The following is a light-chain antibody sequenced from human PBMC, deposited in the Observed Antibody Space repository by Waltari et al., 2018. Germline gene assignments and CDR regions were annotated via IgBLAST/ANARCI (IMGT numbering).Light chain of an antibody. V-gene: IGKV3-20*01. J-gene: IGKJ2*01. Sequence: EIVLTQSPGTLSLSPGESATLPCRASQSVSSNYLAWYQLKPGQAPGLLIYGASSRATGIPDRFSGSGSGTDFTLTISRLEPEDFAVYYCQQYGSSPYTFGQGTKLEIK. CDR1: QSVSSNY. CDR2: GAS. CDR3: QQYGSSPYT.